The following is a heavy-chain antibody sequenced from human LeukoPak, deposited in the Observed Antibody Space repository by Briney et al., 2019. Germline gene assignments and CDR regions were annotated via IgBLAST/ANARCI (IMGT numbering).Heavy chain of an antibody. J-gene: IGHJ5*02. V-gene: IGHV4-38-2*02. D-gene: IGHD3-10*01. Sequence: SETLSLTCTVSGYSISSGYYWGWIRQPPGKGLEWIGSIYHSGGTYYNPSLKSRVTISVDTSKNQFSLKLSSVTAADTAVYYCARDGVYYYGSGSYNWFDPWGQGTLVTVSS. CDR2: IYHSGGT. CDR1: GYSISSGYY. CDR3: ARDGVYYYGSGSYNWFDP.